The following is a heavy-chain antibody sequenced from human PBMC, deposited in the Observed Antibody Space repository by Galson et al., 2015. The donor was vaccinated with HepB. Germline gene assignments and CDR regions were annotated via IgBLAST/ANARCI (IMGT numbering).Heavy chain of an antibody. CDR3: ARDRDGTLLWFRETILGFDP. CDR1: GYTFTGYY. Sequence: SGYTFTGYYMHWVRQAPGQGLEWMGRINPNSGGTNYAQKFQGRVTMTRDTSISTAYMELSRLRSDDTAVYYCARDRDGTLLWFRETILGFDPWGQGTLVTVSS. D-gene: IGHD3-10*01. V-gene: IGHV1-2*06. CDR2: INPNSGGT. J-gene: IGHJ5*02.